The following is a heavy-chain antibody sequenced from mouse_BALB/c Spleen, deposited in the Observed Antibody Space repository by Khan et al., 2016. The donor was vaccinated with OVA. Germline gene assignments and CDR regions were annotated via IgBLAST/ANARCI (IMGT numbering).Heavy chain of an antibody. Sequence: DVQLVESGGGLVRPGGSLKLSCAASGFTFSSYSMSWVRQSPEKRLEWVATISIGGTYSFYPDSVNDRFTISRYNDKNTLNLQMNSLKFEDTAMTYYVRERDYYGHNPYIDYWGQGTTLTVSS. V-gene: IGHV5-6-4*01. D-gene: IGHD1-1*01. CDR3: VRERDYYGHNPYIDY. CDR1: GFTFSSYS. J-gene: IGHJ2*01. CDR2: ISIGGTYS.